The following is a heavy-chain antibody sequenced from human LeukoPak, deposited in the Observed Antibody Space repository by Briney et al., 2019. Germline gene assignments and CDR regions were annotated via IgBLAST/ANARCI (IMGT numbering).Heavy chain of an antibody. CDR3: AKGYCRGISCYSDY. CDR1: GFTISGYW. Sequence: GGSLRLSCAASGFTISGYWMHWVRQAPGKGLVWVSRISGDGSITAYADSVKGRFTISRDNSKNTLYLQMNSLRAEDTAVYYCAKGYCRGISCYSDYWGQGTLVTVSS. CDR2: ISGDGSIT. D-gene: IGHD2-2*02. V-gene: IGHV3-74*01. J-gene: IGHJ4*02.